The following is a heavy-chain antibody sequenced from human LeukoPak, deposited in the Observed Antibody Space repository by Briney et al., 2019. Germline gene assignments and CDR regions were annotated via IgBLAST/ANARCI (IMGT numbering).Heavy chain of an antibody. V-gene: IGHV1-8*01. Sequence: ASVTVSFKASGYTFTSYDINWVRQATGQGLEWMGWMNPNSGNTGYAQKFQGRVTMTRNTSISTAYMELSSLRSEDTAVYYCARGSSVCSSTSCYRWFDPWGQGTLVTVSS. CDR3: ARGSSVCSSTSCYRWFDP. CDR2: MNPNSGNT. J-gene: IGHJ5*02. CDR1: GYTFTSYD. D-gene: IGHD2-2*01.